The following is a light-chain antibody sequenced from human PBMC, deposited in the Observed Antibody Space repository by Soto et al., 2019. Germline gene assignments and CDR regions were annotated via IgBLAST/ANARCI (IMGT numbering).Light chain of an antibody. CDR1: SSDVGGYNY. CDR3: SSYTSSSTLDV. J-gene: IGLJ1*01. CDR2: VVS. Sequence: QSALTQPASVSGSPGQSINISCTGTSSDVGGYNYVSWYQQHPGKAPKLMIYVVSNRPSGVSNRFSGSKSGNTASLTISGLQAEYEADYYCSSYTSSSTLDVFGTGTKLTVL. V-gene: IGLV2-14*01.